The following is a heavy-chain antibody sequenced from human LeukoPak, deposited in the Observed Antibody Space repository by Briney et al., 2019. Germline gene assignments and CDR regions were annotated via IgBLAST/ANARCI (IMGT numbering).Heavy chain of an antibody. V-gene: IGHV3-30-3*01. Sequence: PGGSLRLSCAASGFTFSSYAIHWVRQAPGKGLEWVAIISHDGSSKYYGDTVKGRFTISRDNSKNTLYLQMNSLRAEDTAVYYCAKEGDGYFDYWGQGTLVTVSS. D-gene: IGHD5-24*01. J-gene: IGHJ4*02. CDR1: GFTFSSYA. CDR2: ISHDGSSK. CDR3: AKEGDGYFDY.